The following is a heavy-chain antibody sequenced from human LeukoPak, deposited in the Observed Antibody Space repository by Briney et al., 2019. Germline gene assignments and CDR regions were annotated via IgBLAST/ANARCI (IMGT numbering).Heavy chain of an antibody. CDR3: ASARPYYYSSESNYYYYYMDV. J-gene: IGHJ6*03. Sequence: SETLSLTCAVYGGSFSGYYWSWIRQPPGKGLEWIGEINHSGSTNYNPSLKSRVTISVDTSKNQFSLKLSSVTAADTAVYYCASARPYYYSSESNYYYYYMDVWGKGTTVTVSS. CDR1: GGSFSGYY. D-gene: IGHD3-10*01. V-gene: IGHV4-34*01. CDR2: INHSGST.